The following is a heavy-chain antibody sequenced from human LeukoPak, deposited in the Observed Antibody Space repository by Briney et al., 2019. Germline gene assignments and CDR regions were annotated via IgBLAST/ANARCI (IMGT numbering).Heavy chain of an antibody. V-gene: IGHV3-23*01. J-gene: IGHJ5*02. CDR1: GFTFSTYG. CDR3: TRELAS. Sequence: GGSXRLSCAASGFTFSTYGMSWVRQAPGKGLDWVSAISGSGGRTSYADSVAGRFTVSRDNSKNTLYLQMNSLRVEDTAVYYCTRELASWGQGTLVTVSS. CDR2: ISGSGGRT.